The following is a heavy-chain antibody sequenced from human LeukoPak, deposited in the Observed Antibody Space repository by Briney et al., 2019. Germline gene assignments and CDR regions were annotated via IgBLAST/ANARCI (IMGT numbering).Heavy chain of an antibody. CDR3: ARVTSLWSFDY. J-gene: IGHJ4*02. D-gene: IGHD3-10*01. CDR2: IYYSGST. CDR1: GGSISSGGYY. Sequence: SETLSLTCTVSGGSISSGGYYWSWIRQHPGKGLEWIGYIYYSGSTYYNPSLKSRVTISVDTSKNQFSLKLSSVTAADTAVYYCARVTSLWSFDYWGQGTLVTVSS. V-gene: IGHV4-30-4*08.